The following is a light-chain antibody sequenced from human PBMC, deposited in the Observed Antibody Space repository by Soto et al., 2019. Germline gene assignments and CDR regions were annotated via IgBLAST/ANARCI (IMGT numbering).Light chain of an antibody. CDR1: SSDVGDYNY. V-gene: IGLV2-8*01. Sequence: QSALTQPPSASGCPGQSVTISCTGTSSDVGDYNYVSWYQQHPGKAPKLILYEVTKRPSGIPDRFSGSKSGNTASLTVSGLQAEDEADYYCSSYAGSNNFVVFGGGTKLTVL. CDR2: EVT. J-gene: IGLJ2*01. CDR3: SSYAGSNNFVV.